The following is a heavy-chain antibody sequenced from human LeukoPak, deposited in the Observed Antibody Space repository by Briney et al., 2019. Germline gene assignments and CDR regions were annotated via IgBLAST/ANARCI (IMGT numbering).Heavy chain of an antibody. CDR1: GYTFTSYY. J-gene: IGHJ4*02. D-gene: IGHD2-15*01. CDR3: ARLLGYCSGGSCSYYFDY. V-gene: IGHV1-46*01. Sequence: ASVKVSCKASGYTFTSYYMHWVRQAPGQGLEWMGIINPSGGSTSYAQKFQGRVTMTRDTSTSTVYMELSSLRSEDTAVCYCARLLGYCSGGSCSYYFDYWGQGTLVTVSS. CDR2: INPSGGST.